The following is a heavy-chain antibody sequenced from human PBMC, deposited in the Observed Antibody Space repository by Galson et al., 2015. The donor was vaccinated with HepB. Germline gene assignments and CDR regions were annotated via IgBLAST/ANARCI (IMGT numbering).Heavy chain of an antibody. CDR3: ARDYASSWYFNHYYGMDV. CDR1: GFIFSNYG. D-gene: IGHD6-13*01. V-gene: IGHV3-33*01. CDR2: IWRDGTNK. J-gene: IGHJ6*02. Sequence: SLRLSCAASGFIFSNYGMHWVRQAPGKGLEWVALIWRDGTNKSYSDSVKGRVTISRDNSKNTRYLQMNSLRAEDTAVYYCARDYASSWYFNHYYGMDVWGQGTTVTVSS.